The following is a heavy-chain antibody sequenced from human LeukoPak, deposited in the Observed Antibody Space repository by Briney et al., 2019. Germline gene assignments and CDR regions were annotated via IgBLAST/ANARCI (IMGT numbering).Heavy chain of an antibody. CDR2: IIPIFGTA. D-gene: IGHD6-19*01. CDR1: GGTFSSYA. V-gene: IGHV1-69*05. CDR3: ASSQYSRGWSTSLAFDY. Sequence: SVKVSCKASGGTFSSYAISWVRQAPRQGLEWMGRIIPIFGTANYAQKFQGRVTITTDESTSTAYMELSSLRSEDTAVYYCASSQYSRGWSTSLAFDYWGQGTLVTVSS. J-gene: IGHJ4*02.